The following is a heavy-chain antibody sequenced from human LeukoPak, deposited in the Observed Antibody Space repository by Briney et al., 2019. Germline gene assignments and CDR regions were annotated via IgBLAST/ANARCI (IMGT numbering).Heavy chain of an antibody. J-gene: IGHJ6*02. D-gene: IGHD2-21*02. CDR2: ISAYNGNT. CDR3: ARSCGGDCYTPLLRYGMDV. V-gene: IGHV1-18*01. CDR1: GYTFTSYG. Sequence: GASVNVSCKASGYTFTSYGISWVRQAPGQGLEWMGWISAYNGNTNNAQKLQGRVTMTTDTPTSTASLELRSLRSDDTAVYYCARSCGGDCYTPLLRYGMDVWGQGTTVTVSS.